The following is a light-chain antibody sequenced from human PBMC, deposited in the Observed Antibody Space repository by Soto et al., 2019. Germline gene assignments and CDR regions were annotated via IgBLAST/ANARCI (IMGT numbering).Light chain of an antibody. Sequence: QSALTQPASVSGSPGQSITISCTGTTSDFNYYNSVSWYQHHPCQAPKLMIYNVSNRPSGVSYRFSGSKSGNTASLTISGLQAEDEADSYCTSYTSSTTYFFGTGTKVTVL. CDR3: TSYTSSTTYF. CDR1: TSDFNYYNS. J-gene: IGLJ1*01. V-gene: IGLV2-14*03. CDR2: NVS.